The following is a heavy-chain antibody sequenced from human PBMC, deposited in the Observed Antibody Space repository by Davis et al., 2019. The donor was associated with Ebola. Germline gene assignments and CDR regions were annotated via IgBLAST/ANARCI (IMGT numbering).Heavy chain of an antibody. CDR3: ARDANILYDFWSGYYTPLTN. J-gene: IGHJ4*02. CDR2: ISAYNGNT. CDR1: GYTFTSYG. D-gene: IGHD3-3*01. Sequence: AASVKVSCKASGYTFTSYGISWVRQAPGQGLEWMGWISAYNGNTNYAQKLQGRVTMTTDTSTSTAYMELRSLRSDDTAVYYCARDANILYDFWSGYYTPLTNWGQGTLVTVSS. V-gene: IGHV1-18*01.